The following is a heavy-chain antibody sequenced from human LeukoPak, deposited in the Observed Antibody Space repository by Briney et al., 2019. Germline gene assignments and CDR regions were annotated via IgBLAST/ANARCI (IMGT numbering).Heavy chain of an antibody. CDR3: ARAITMIAHDAFDI. Sequence: PSETLSLTCAVYGGSFSGYYWSWIRQPPGKGLEWIGEINHSGSTNYNPSFKSRVTISVDTSKNQFSLKLSSVTAADTAVYYCARAITMIAHDAFDIWGQGTMVTVSS. D-gene: IGHD3-22*01. CDR1: GGSFSGYY. J-gene: IGHJ3*02. CDR2: INHSGST. V-gene: IGHV4-34*01.